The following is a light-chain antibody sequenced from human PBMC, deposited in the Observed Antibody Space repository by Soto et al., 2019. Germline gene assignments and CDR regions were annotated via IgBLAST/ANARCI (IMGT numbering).Light chain of an antibody. V-gene: IGKV3-20*01. J-gene: IGKJ1*01. CDR3: QQYGSSPWT. CDR1: QSVSSNY. Sequence: EIVLTQSPSTLSLSPGERATLSCRASQSVSSNYLAWYQQKPGQAPRPLIYGASSRATGIPDRFSGSGAGTDFTLTISRLESEDFAVYYCQQYGSSPWTFGQGTKVDNK. CDR2: GAS.